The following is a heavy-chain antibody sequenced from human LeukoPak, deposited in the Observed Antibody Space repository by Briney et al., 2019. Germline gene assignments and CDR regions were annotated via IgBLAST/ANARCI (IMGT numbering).Heavy chain of an antibody. CDR1: KFTFSNAW. J-gene: IGHJ6*03. D-gene: IGHD3-22*01. V-gene: IGHV3-15*01. CDR3: AKDQRRRVVANYYYYMDV. CDR2: IKSKTDGGTT. Sequence: PGGSLRLSCAASKFTFSNAWMSWVRQAPGKGLEWVGRIKSKTDGGTTDYAAPVKGRFTISRDNSKNTLYLQMNSLRAEDTAVYYCAKDQRRRVVANYYYYMDVWGKGTTVTVSS.